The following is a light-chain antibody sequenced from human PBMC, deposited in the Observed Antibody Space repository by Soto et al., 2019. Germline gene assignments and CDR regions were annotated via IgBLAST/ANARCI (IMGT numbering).Light chain of an antibody. CDR1: QSVSSSY. V-gene: IGKV3D-20*02. J-gene: IGKJ3*01. CDR3: QQRSNWPGGFT. Sequence: EIVLTQSPGTLSLSPGERATLYCGASQSVSSSYLAWYQQKPGQAPRLLIYGASSRATGIPDRFSGSGSGTDFTLTISRLEPEDFAVYYCQQRSNWPGGFTFGPGTKVDIK. CDR2: GAS.